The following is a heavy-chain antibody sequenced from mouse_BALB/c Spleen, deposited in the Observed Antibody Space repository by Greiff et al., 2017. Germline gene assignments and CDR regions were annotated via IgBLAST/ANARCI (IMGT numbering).Heavy chain of an antibody. J-gene: IGHJ2*01. CDR1: GYTFSSYW. D-gene: IGHD2-12*01. CDR3: ARNYRRVYYFDY. Sequence: VQLQQSGAELLKPGASVKISCKATGYTFSSYWIAWVKQRPGHGLEWIGEILPGSGSTNYNEKFKGKATFTADTSSNTAYMQLSSLTSEDSAVYYCARNYRRVYYFDYWGQGTTLTVSS. CDR2: ILPGSGST. V-gene: IGHV1-9*01.